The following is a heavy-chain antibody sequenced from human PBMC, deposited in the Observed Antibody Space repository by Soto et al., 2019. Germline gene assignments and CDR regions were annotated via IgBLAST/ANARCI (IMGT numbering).Heavy chain of an antibody. CDR2: IFTCDSET. D-gene: IGHD3-10*01. J-gene: IGHJ5*02. CDR3: ARGYYDSGHGYDL. V-gene: IGHV5-51*01. CDR1: GYSFAGYW. Sequence: PGESLKISCKGSGYSFAGYWITWVRQTPGKGLEWMGPIFTCDSETKTSPSFQGHVSFSVDNSINTVYLQWTSLKTADTGMYFCARGYYDSGHGYDLWGQGTQVTVSS.